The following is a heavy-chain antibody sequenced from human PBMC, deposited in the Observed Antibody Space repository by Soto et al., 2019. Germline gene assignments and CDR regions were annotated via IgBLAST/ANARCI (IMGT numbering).Heavy chain of an antibody. CDR3: ARDEPTVAFDP. Sequence: LCGGSISSGDYYWSWIRQPPGKGLEWIGYIYYSGSTYYNPSLKSRVTISVDTSKNQFSLKLSSVTAADTAVYYCARDEPTVAFDPWGQGTLVTVSS. CDR1: GGSISSGDYY. J-gene: IGHJ5*02. V-gene: IGHV4-30-4*01. D-gene: IGHD2-15*01. CDR2: IYYSGST.